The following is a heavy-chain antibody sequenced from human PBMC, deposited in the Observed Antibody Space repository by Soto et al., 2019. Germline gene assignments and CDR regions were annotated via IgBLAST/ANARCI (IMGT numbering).Heavy chain of an antibody. J-gene: IGHJ6*02. V-gene: IGHV4-31*03. CDR1: GGSISSGGYY. Sequence: SETLSLTCTVSGGSISSGGYYWSWIRQHPGKGLEWIGYIYYSGSTYYNPSLKSRVTISVDTSKNQFSLKLSSVTAADTAVYYCARGRARTGYYYYGMDVRGQGTTVTVSS. CDR2: IYYSGST. CDR3: ARGRARTGYYYYGMDV.